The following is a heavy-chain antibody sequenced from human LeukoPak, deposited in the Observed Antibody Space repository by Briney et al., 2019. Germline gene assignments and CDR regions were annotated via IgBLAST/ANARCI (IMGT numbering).Heavy chain of an antibody. CDR1: GGSISSYY. J-gene: IGHJ6*02. CDR2: IYYSGST. CDR3: ARSAAVNDPYYYYGMDV. Sequence: SETLSLTCTVSGGSISSYYWSWIRQPPGKGLEWIGYIYYSGSTNYNPSLKSRVTISVDTSKNQFSLKLSSVTAADTAVYYCARSAAVNDPYYYYGMDVWGQGTTVTVSS. V-gene: IGHV4-59*01. D-gene: IGHD4-23*01.